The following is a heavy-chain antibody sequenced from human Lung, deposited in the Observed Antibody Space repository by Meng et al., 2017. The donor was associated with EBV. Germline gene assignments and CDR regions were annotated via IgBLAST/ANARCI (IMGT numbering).Heavy chain of an antibody. CDR1: GGSFSTYT. CDR3: ARGRGNQPLFDF. V-gene: IGHV1-69*10. D-gene: IGHD2/OR15-2a*01. Sequence: QVQVVQSGAEVKKPGSSVKVACKTSGGSFSTYTFSWVRQAPGQGLEWMGGLIPVLNKAKSAPRFQDRVTFTADETTTTAYMELSSLTFEDTAVYFCARGRGNQPLFDFWGQGTLVTVAS. J-gene: IGHJ4*02. CDR2: LIPVLNKA.